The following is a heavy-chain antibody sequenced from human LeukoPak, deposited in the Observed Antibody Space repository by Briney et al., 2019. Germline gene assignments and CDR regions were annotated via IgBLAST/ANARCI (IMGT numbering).Heavy chain of an antibody. D-gene: IGHD3-3*01. CDR2: INSDGSST. J-gene: IGHJ4*02. Sequence: GGSLRLSCAASGFTFSSYWMHWVRQAPGKGLVWVSRINSDGSSTSYADSVKGRFTISRDNAKNTLYLQTNSLRAEDTAVYYCARARITIFGVVTHFDYWGQGTLVTVSS. CDR3: ARARITIFGVVTHFDY. CDR1: GFTFSSYW. V-gene: IGHV3-74*01.